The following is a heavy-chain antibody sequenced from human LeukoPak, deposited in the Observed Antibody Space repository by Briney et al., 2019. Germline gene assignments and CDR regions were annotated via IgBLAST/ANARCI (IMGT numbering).Heavy chain of an antibody. Sequence: PSETLSLTCAVYGGSFSGYYWSWIRQPPGKGLEWIGEINHSGSTNYNPSLKSRVTISVDTSKNQFSLKLSSVTAAETAVYYCARELRYFDWLSYYFDYWGQGTLVTVSS. CDR1: GGSFSGYY. J-gene: IGHJ4*02. CDR3: ARELRYFDWLSYYFDY. CDR2: INHSGST. D-gene: IGHD3-9*01. V-gene: IGHV4-34*01.